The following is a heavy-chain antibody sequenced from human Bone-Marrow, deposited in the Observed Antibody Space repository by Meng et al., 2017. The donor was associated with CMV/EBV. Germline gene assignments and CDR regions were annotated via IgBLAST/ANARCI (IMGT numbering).Heavy chain of an antibody. CDR1: GGSIRGRDW. D-gene: IGHD1-14*01. J-gene: IGHJ4*02. V-gene: IGHV4-4*02. Sequence: CAVFGGSIRGRDWWTWVRQPPGKGLEWIGEISHSGSTNYTPSLKSRVTISVDKSKNQFSLKVSSVTAADTAVYYCARNHGKSDFDYWGQGTLVTVSS. CDR2: ISHSGST. CDR3: ARNHGKSDFDY.